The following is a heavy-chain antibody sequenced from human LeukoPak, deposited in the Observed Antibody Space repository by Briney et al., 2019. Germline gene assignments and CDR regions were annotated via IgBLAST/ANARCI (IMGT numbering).Heavy chain of an antibody. V-gene: IGHV3-11*06. CDR3: ARELYFQH. J-gene: IGHJ1*01. Sequence: GGSLRLSCAASGLTFSDYHMSWIRQAPGKGLEWVSYISLSSTYTNYADSVKGRFTISRDNAKNLLYLQMNSLRAEDTAVYYCARELYFQHWGQGTLVTVSS. CDR1: GLTFSDYH. CDR2: ISLSSTYT.